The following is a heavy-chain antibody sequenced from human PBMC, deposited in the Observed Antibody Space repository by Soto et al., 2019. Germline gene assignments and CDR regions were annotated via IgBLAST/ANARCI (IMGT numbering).Heavy chain of an antibody. CDR3: ARGEGPIAAAGTPDY. V-gene: IGHV4-31*03. J-gene: IGHJ4*02. Sequence: QVQLQESGPGLVKPSQTLSLTCTVSGGSISSGGYYWSWIRQHPGKGLEWIGYIYYSGSTYYNPSLKSRVTISVDTSKNQFSLKLSTVTAEDTAVYYCARGEGPIAAAGTPDYWGQGTLVTVSS. D-gene: IGHD6-13*01. CDR2: IYYSGST. CDR1: GGSISSGGYY.